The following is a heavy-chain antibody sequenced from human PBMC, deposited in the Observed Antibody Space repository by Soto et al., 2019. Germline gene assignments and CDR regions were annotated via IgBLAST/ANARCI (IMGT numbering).Heavy chain of an antibody. V-gene: IGHV4-34*01. D-gene: IGHD3-3*01. J-gene: IGHJ6*02. CDR1: GGLFNGYY. CDR2: INHSETA. Sequence: SETLSLTCAAYGGLFNGYYWSWIRQSPGKGLEWIGEINHSETANYNPSLKSRVTISVDTSKNQISLNMYSGIAADTDVYFCVRHPAGNYDSWSGSRYGMDVWGLGTTVTVSS. CDR3: VRHPAGNYDSWSGSRYGMDV.